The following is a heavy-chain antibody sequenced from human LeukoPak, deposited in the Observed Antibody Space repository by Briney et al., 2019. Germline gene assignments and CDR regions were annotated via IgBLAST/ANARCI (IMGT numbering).Heavy chain of an antibody. CDR2: IYSDGRT. V-gene: IGHV3-53*01. J-gene: IGHJ4*02. CDR1: GFTVSSNY. Sequence: GGSLRLSCAASGFTVSSNYMSWVRQAPGKGLEWVSVIYSDGRTYYADSVKGRFTISRDNFKNTLYLQMNSLRAEDTAVYYCARDSRSVNLGYWGQGTLVTVSS. D-gene: IGHD6-19*01. CDR3: ARDSRSVNLGY.